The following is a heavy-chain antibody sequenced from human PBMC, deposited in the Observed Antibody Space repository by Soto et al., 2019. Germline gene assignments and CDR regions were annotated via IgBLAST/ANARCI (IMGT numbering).Heavy chain of an antibody. CDR2: ISYDGSNK. CDR3: AKLIVGNYYYGMDV. D-gene: IGHD3-16*02. J-gene: IGHJ6*02. Sequence: QVQLVESGGGVVQPGRSLRLSCAASGFTFSSYGMHWVRQAPSKGLEWVAVISYDGSNKYYADSVKGRFTISRDNSKNTLYLQMNSLRAEDTAVYYCAKLIVGNYYYGMDVWGQGTTVTVSS. V-gene: IGHV3-30*18. CDR1: GFTFSSYG.